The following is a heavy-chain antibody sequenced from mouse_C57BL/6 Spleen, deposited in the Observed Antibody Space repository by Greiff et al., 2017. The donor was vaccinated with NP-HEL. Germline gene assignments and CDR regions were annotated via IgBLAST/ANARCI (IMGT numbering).Heavy chain of an antibody. Sequence: DVQLQESGPGLVKPSQSLSLTCSVTGYSITSGYYWNWIRQFPGNKLEWMGYISYDGSNNYNPSLKNRISITRDTSKNQFFLKLNSVTTEDTATYYCARRGELTGTDYAMDYWGQGTSVTVSS. CDR2: ISYDGSN. CDR3: ARRGELTGTDYAMDY. V-gene: IGHV3-6*01. CDR1: GYSITSGYY. D-gene: IGHD4-1*01. J-gene: IGHJ4*01.